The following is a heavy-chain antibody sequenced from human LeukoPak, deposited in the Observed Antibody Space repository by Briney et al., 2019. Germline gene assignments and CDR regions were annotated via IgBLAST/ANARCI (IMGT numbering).Heavy chain of an antibody. Sequence: ASVRVACKESVGTFSSYTISWVRQAPGQGLEWMGRIIPLLGISHYAQKCQGRVTITADKSTSTAYMELSSLRSEDTAVYYCARDPAGGTDAFDIWGQGTMVTVSS. CDR3: ARDPAGGTDAFDI. D-gene: IGHD2-15*01. CDR2: IIPLLGIS. V-gene: IGHV1-69*04. J-gene: IGHJ3*02. CDR1: VGTFSSYT.